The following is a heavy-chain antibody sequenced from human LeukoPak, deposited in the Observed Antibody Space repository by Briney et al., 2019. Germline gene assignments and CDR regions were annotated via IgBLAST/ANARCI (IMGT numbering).Heavy chain of an antibody. CDR3: ARDLIDAFDI. V-gene: IGHV4-59*01. J-gene: IGHJ3*02. CDR1: GGSISSYY. CDR2: IYYSGST. Sequence: SETPSLTCTVSGGSISSYYWSWIRQPPGKGLEWIGYIYYSGSTNYNPSLKSRVTISVDTSKNQFSLKLSSVTAADTAVYYCARDLIDAFDIWGQGTMVTVSS.